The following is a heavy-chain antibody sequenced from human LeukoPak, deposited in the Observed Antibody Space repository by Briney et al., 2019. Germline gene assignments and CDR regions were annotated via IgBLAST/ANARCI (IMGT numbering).Heavy chain of an antibody. CDR2: IIPIFGTA. Sequence: SVKVSCKASGYTFTGYYMHWVRQAPGQGLEWMGGIIPIFGTANYAQKFQGRVTITADESTSTAYMELSSLRSEDTAVYYCASPIRITMVRGVPDAFDIWGQGTMVTVSS. D-gene: IGHD3-10*01. V-gene: IGHV1-69*13. J-gene: IGHJ3*02. CDR1: GYTFTGYY. CDR3: ASPIRITMVRGVPDAFDI.